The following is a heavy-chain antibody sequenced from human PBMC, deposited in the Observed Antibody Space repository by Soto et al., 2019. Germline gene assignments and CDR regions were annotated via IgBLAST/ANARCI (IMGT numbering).Heavy chain of an antibody. CDR1: GYTFTSYG. CDR2: ISAYNGNT. CDR3: ARTTYVVVVAATVFDY. J-gene: IGHJ4*02. Sequence: ASVKVSCKASGYTFTSYGISWVRQAPGQGLEWMGWISAYNGNTNYAQKLQGRVTMTTDTSTSTAYMELRSLRSDDTAVYYCARTTYVVVVAATVFDYWGQGTLVTVSS. D-gene: IGHD2-15*01. V-gene: IGHV1-18*01.